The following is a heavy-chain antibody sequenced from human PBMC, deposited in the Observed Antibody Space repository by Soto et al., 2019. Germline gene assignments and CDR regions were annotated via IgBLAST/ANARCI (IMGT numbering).Heavy chain of an antibody. D-gene: IGHD6-13*01. V-gene: IGHV4-59*01. CDR2: VYYSGST. J-gene: IGHJ4*02. Sequence: SETLSLTCTVSGGSISGYSWSWIRQPPGKGLEWIGYVYYSGSTNYNPSLKSRVTISVDTSKNQFSLKLSSVTAADTAVYYCARGSWYDYWGQGTLVTVSS. CDR1: GGSISGYS. CDR3: ARGSWYDY.